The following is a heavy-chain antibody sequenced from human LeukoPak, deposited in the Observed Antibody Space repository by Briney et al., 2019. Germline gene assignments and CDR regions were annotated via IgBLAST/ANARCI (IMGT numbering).Heavy chain of an antibody. CDR1: GFTFSSYA. CDR3: AKAWQHCLLGY. D-gene: IGHD2-15*01. CDR2: ISGSGGST. J-gene: IGHJ4*02. Sequence: SGGSLRLSCAASGFTFSSYAMSWVRQAPGKGLEWVSAISGSGGSTYYADSVKGRFTISRDNSKNTLYLQMNSLRAEDTAVYYLAKAWQHCLLGYWGKGTLVTVSA. V-gene: IGHV3-23*01.